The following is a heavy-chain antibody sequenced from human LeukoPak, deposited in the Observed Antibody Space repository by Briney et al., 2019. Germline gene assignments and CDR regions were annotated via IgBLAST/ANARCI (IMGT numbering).Heavy chain of an antibody. CDR2: IYYSGST. D-gene: IGHD3-22*01. V-gene: IGHV4-39*01. J-gene: IGHJ3*02. CDR1: GGSISSSSYY. CDR3: ARRSGITMIVVVQEDAFDI. Sequence: SETLSLTCTVSGGSISSSSYYRGWIRQPPGKGLEWIGSIYYSGSTYYNPSLKSRVTISVDTSKNQFSLKLSSVTAADTAVYYCARRSGITMIVVVQEDAFDIWGQGTMVTVSS.